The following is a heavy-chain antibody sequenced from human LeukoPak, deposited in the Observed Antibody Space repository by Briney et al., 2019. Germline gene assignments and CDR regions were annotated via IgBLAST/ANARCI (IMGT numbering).Heavy chain of an antibody. CDR1: GGSISSSTYS. V-gene: IGHV4-39*01. J-gene: IGHJ4*02. CDR2: IHYIGNT. CDR3: GRHRGGYDDRIDY. D-gene: IGHD5-12*01. Sequence: PSETLSLTCTVSGGSISSSTYSWGWIRQPPGKGLEWIGSIHYIGNTYYNPSLKSRVTISVDTSKNHFSLKLSSVTAADTALYYCGRHRGGYDDRIDYWGQGTLVTVSS.